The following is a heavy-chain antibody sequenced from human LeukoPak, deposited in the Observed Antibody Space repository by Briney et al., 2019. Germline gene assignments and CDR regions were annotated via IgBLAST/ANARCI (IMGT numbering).Heavy chain of an antibody. J-gene: IGHJ3*02. Sequence: SETLSLTCTVSGDSISGYYWSWFRLPPGKGLEWIGYISYTGNTNYNPSLKSRLTISLDTSRNHFSLKLSSVTAADTAVYYCARGLPGYCGGDDAFNIWGQGTMATVSS. CDR1: GDSISGYY. CDR3: ARGLPGYCGGDDAFNI. CDR2: ISYTGNT. D-gene: IGHD2-21*01. V-gene: IGHV4-59*01.